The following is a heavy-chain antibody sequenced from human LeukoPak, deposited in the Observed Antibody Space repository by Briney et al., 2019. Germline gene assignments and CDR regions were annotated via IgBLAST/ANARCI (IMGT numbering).Heavy chain of an antibody. D-gene: IGHD3-22*01. J-gene: IGHJ6*03. Sequence: TETLSLTCTVSGDSVSGYYGSWIRQPPGKGLEWIGYFYTSANTNYNPSLKSRVTMSVDTSKIQFSLKLSSVTAADTAVYYCARGLRDEERHYGYYYMDVWGKGTTVTVSS. CDR3: ARGLRDEERHYGYYYMDV. CDR2: FYTSANT. CDR1: GDSVSGYY. V-gene: IGHV4-4*09.